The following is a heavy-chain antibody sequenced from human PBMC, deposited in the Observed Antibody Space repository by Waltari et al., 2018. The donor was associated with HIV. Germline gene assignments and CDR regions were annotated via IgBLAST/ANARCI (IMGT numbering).Heavy chain of an antibody. Sequence: QVHLQQWGAGLLKPSETLSLTCAVYGGSFSGHFWSWIRQPPGKGLEWIGEINHSGSTNYSPSLKSQVTMSVDTSKKQFSLKVNSVTAADTAVYYCARGVGSNRYYYYGMDVWGQGTTVTVSS. CDR2: INHSGST. J-gene: IGHJ6*02. CDR3: ARGVGSNRYYYYGMDV. CDR1: GGSFSGHF. V-gene: IGHV4-34*01. D-gene: IGHD4-4*01.